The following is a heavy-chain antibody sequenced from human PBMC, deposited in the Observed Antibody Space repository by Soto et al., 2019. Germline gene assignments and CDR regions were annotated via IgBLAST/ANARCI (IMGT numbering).Heavy chain of an antibody. D-gene: IGHD2-2*02. Sequence: QVQLVQSGAEVKKPGSSVKVSCKASGGTFSSYTISWVRQAPGQGLEWMGRIIPILGIANYAQKFQGRVTITADKSXXXXYXEXXXXXSXXXAVYYCAMEYCSSTSCYRDYWGQGTLVTVSS. CDR2: IIPILGIA. CDR1: GGTFSSYT. J-gene: IGHJ4*02. CDR3: AMEYCSSTSCYRDY. V-gene: IGHV1-69*02.